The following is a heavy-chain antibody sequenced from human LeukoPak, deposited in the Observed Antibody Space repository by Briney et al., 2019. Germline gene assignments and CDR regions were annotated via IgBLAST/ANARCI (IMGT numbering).Heavy chain of an antibody. V-gene: IGHV3-53*01. CDR3: ARGVEPLAANTLAY. D-gene: IGHD1-14*01. Sequence: GGSLRLSCAAPGGTVIQYDMTWVRQAPGKGLEWVSVLYSDGNTKYADSVQGRFTISRDNSKNTLYLEMNSLSPDDTAVYYCARGVEPLAANTLAYWGQGTLVTVSS. J-gene: IGHJ4*02. CDR1: GGTVIQYD. CDR2: LYSDGNT.